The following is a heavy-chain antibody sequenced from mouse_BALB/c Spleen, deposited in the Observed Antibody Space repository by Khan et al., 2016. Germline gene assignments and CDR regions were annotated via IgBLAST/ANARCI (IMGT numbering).Heavy chain of an antibody. CDR3: ERAPPRWYFDV. Sequence: EVQLQESGPGLVKPSQSLSLTCTVTGYSITSDYAWNLIRQFPGNKLEWMGYISYSGSTSYNPSLKSRISITRDTSKNQFFLQLNSVTTEDTATXCGERAPPRWYFDVWGAGTTVTVSS. CDR1: GYSITSDYA. J-gene: IGHJ1*01. V-gene: IGHV3-2*02. CDR2: ISYSGST.